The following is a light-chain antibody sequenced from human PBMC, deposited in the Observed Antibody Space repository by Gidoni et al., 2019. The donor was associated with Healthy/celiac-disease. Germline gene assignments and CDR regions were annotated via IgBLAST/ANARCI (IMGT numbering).Light chain of an antibody. Sequence: DIVMTQSPDSLAVSLGERATINCKSSQSVLYSSHNKNYLAWYQQKPGQPPKLLIYWASTRESGVPDRFSGSGSGTGFTLPISSLQAEDVAVYYCQQYYSTPPVTFGGGTRVEIK. CDR2: WAS. CDR3: QQYYSTPPVT. CDR1: QSVLYSSHNKNY. V-gene: IGKV4-1*01. J-gene: IGKJ4*01.